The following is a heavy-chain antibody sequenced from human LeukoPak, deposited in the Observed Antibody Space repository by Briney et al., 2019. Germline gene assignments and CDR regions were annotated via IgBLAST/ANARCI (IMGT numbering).Heavy chain of an antibody. CDR2: ISAYNGDT. Sequence: GASVKVSCKASGYTFNSHGISWVRQAPGQGLEWMGWISAYNGDTNYAQKFQGRVTMTTDTSTITAYMEMRSLRSDDTAVYFCARGRPESPFDPWGQGTLVTVSS. V-gene: IGHV1-18*01. CDR3: ARGRPESPFDP. CDR1: GYTFNSHG. J-gene: IGHJ5*02. D-gene: IGHD1-1*01.